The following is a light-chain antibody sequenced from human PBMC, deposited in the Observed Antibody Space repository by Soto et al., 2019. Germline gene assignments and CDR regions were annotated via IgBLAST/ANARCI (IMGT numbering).Light chain of an antibody. CDR2: DAS. V-gene: IGKV3-11*01. J-gene: IGKJ1*01. CDR1: QSVSSY. Sequence: IVLTQSPGTLSLSPGERATLCCRTSQSVSSYLAWYQQKPGQAPRLLIYDASNRATGIPARFSGSGSGTDFTLTISSLEPEDFAVYYCQQRSNWPSWTFGQGTKVDIK. CDR3: QQRSNWPSWT.